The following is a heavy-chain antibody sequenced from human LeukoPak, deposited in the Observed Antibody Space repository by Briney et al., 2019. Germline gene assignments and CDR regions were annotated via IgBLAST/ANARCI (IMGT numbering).Heavy chain of an antibody. CDR2: VHYSGST. J-gene: IGHJ5*02. V-gene: IGHV4-59*01. D-gene: IGHD1-26*01. CDR1: GGSIGTYY. CDR3: ARAPRIVGAPSWFDP. Sequence: PSETLSLTCTVSGGSIGTYYWSWIRQPPGRGLEWIGYVHYSGSTRYSPSLKGRVTISVDTSKNQFSLKLSSVTAADTAVYYCARAPRIVGAPSWFDPWGQGTLVTVSS.